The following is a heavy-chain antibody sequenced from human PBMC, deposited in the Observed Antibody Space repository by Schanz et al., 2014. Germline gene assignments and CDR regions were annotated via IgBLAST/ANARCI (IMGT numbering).Heavy chain of an antibody. CDR3: ARGRTFDY. Sequence: QVQLIQSGAEVKKPGASVKVSCTASGYTFTSYDINWVRQAPGQGLEWLGWMNPNSGNPGYAQKFRGRVTINRNTSMSTAYIELHVLTSEDTAVYYCARGRTFDYWGQGTLVSVSS. V-gene: IGHV1-8*01. J-gene: IGHJ4*02. CDR2: MNPNSGNP. CDR1: GYTFTSYD.